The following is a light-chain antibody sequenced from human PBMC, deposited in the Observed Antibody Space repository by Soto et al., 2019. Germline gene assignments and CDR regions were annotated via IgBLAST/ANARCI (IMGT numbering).Light chain of an antibody. CDR3: CSYTTSNTRQIV. CDR2: DVS. Sequence: QSVLAQPASVSGSPGQSITISCTGTSSDVGGYNYVSWYQHHPGKAPKLMIYDVSNRPSGVSNRFSGSKSGNTVSLTISGLQPEDEADYYCCSYTTSNTRQIVFGTGTKVTVL. CDR1: SSDVGGYNY. J-gene: IGLJ1*01. V-gene: IGLV2-14*03.